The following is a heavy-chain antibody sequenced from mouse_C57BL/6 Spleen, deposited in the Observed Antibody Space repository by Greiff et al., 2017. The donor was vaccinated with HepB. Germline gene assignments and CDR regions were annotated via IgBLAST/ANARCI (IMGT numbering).Heavy chain of an antibody. CDR1: GYTFTSYW. CDR2: IDPSDSET. Sequence: QVQLQQPGAELVRPGSSVKLSCKASGYTFTSYWMHWVKQRPIQGLEWIGNIDPSDSETHYNQKFKDKATLTVDKSSSTAYMQLSSLTSEDSAVYYCARWNYGSSPHWYFDVWGTGTTVTVAA. CDR3: ARWNYGSSPHWYFDV. J-gene: IGHJ1*03. D-gene: IGHD1-1*01. V-gene: IGHV1-52*01.